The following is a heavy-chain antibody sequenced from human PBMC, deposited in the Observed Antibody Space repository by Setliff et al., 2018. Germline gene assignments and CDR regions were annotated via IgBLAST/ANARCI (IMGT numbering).Heavy chain of an antibody. CDR2: IKGKTDGLAT. Sequence: GGSLRLSCAASGFTFSNAWMNWVRQAPGKGLEWVGRIKGKTDGLATDYAAPVKGRFTISRDDSTNKLYLQMNSLRTEDTAVYYCTTDPSATFGGVIGAAFDMWGQGTMVTVSS. CDR1: GFTFSNAW. D-gene: IGHD3-16*01. V-gene: IGHV3-15*07. CDR3: TTDPSATFGGVIGAAFDM. J-gene: IGHJ3*02.